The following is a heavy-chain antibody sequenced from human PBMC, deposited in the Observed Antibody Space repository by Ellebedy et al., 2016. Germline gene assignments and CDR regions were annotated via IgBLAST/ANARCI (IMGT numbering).Heavy chain of an antibody. CDR3: AAKHGSGSYYNADY. D-gene: IGHD3-10*01. V-gene: IGHV4-39*01. J-gene: IGHJ4*02. CDR1: GGSISSSSYY. Sequence: SETLSLTCTVSGGSISSSSYYWGWIRQPPGKGLEWIGSIYYSGSTYYNPSLKSRVTISVDTSKNQFSLKLSSVTAADTAVYYCAAKHGSGSYYNADYWGQGTLVTVSS. CDR2: IYYSGST.